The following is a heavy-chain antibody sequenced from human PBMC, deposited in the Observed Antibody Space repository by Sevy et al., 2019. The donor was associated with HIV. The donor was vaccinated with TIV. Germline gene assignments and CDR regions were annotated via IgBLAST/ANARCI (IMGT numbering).Heavy chain of an antibody. CDR1: GFTFSSHA. V-gene: IGHV3-23*01. CDR3: AKDGSGWYNYFDY. Sequence: GGSLRLSCAASGFTFSSHAMSWVRQAPGKGLEWVSAISGSGGSTYYADSVKGRFTISRDNSKNTLYLQMNSLRAEDTAVYYCAKDGSGWYNYFDYWGQGTLVTVSS. CDR2: ISGSGGST. D-gene: IGHD6-19*01. J-gene: IGHJ4*02.